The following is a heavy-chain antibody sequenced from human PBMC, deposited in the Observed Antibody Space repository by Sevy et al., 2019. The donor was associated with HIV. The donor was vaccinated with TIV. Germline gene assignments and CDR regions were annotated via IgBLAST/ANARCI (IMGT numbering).Heavy chain of an antibody. Sequence: SETLSLTCTVSGGSISSYYWSWIRQPPGKGLEWIGYIYYSGRTNYNPSLKSRVTISVDTSKNQLSLKLSSVTAADTAVYYCARTGGGRQTYYYDSSGYPNAFDIWGQGTMVTVSS. CDR1: GGSISSYY. CDR3: ARTGGGRQTYYYDSSGYPNAFDI. CDR2: IYYSGRT. V-gene: IGHV4-59*01. J-gene: IGHJ3*02. D-gene: IGHD3-22*01.